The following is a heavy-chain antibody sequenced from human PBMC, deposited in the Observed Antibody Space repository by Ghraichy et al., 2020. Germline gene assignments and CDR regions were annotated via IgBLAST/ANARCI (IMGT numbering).Heavy chain of an antibody. D-gene: IGHD3-10*01. CDR2: ITSNSDKI. CDR1: GFTFSTYS. J-gene: IGHJ4*02. V-gene: IGHV3-48*02. Sequence: LSLTCAASGFTFSTYSMDWVRQAPGKGLEWISHITSNSDKIHYGDSVKGRFTISRDNARNTLYLQMNSLRDEDTAMYFCAKFTPYGSGTYLFDYWGQGTLVTVSS. CDR3: AKFTPYGSGTYLFDY.